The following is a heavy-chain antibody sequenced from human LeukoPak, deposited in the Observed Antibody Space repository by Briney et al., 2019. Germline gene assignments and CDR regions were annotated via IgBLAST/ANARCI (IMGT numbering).Heavy chain of an antibody. CDR1: GFTFSSYG. V-gene: IGHV3-33*01. CDR3: ARDGAPEWELLYYFDY. D-gene: IGHD1-26*01. J-gene: IGHJ4*02. Sequence: PGGSLRLSCAASGFTFSSYGMHWVRQAPGKGLEWVAVIWYDGSNKYYADSVKGRFTISRDNSKNTLYLQMNSLRAEDTAVYYCARDGAPEWELLYYFDYWGQGTLVTVSS. CDR2: IWYDGSNK.